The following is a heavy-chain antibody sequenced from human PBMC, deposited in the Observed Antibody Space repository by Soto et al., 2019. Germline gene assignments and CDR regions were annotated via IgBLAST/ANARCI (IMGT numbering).Heavy chain of an antibody. CDR3: ARDVSPGSSSLYLDAFDI. J-gene: IGHJ3*02. CDR2: IKQDGSKK. D-gene: IGHD6-13*01. CDR1: GFTLSMYW. Sequence: EVQLEESGGGLVQPGGSLRLSCAASGFTLSMYWMTWVRQAPGRGLEWVANIKQDGSKKSYLDSVRGRFIISRDNVRNSLYLQMDSLRAEDTALYYCARDVSPGSSSLYLDAFDIWGQGTMVIVSS. V-gene: IGHV3-7*05.